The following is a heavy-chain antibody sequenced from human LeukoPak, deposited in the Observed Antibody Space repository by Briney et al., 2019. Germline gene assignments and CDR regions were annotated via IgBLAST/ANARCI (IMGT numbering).Heavy chain of an antibody. CDR3: ARGDGDFDY. CDR1: GGSFSGYY. Sequence: SETLSLTCAVYGGSFSGYYWSWIRQPPGKGLDWIGEINHSGSTNYNPSLKSRVTISVDTSKNQFSLKLSSVTAADTAVYYCARGDGDFDYWGQGTLVTVSS. CDR2: INHSGST. J-gene: IGHJ4*02. V-gene: IGHV4-34*01. D-gene: IGHD3-16*01.